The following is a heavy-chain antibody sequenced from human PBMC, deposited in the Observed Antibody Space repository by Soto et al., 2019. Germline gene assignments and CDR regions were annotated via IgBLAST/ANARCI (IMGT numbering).Heavy chain of an antibody. Sequence: PSETLSLTCTVSGASISGFYWSWIRKSAGKGLEWLGRIYATGTTDYNPSLKSRVMMSVDTSKKHFSLKLRSVTAADTAVYYCVRDGTKTLRDWFDPWGQEVSVTVS. CDR3: VRDGTKTLRDWFDP. CDR2: IYATGTT. V-gene: IGHV4-4*07. D-gene: IGHD1-1*01. J-gene: IGHJ5*01. CDR1: GASISGFY.